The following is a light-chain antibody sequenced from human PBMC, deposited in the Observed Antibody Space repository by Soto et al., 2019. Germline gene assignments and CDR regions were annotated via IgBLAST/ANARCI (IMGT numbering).Light chain of an antibody. Sequence: EIVITQSPATLSLSPGDRATLSCRASQSVSTFLAWYQQKPGQAPRLLIYDASTRATGISARFSGSGSRTDFPLTISRLAAEVFVVYYWQQSSSGPYTFGQGTKLEIK. J-gene: IGKJ2*01. CDR3: QQSSSGPYT. CDR2: DAS. CDR1: QSVSTF. V-gene: IGKV3-11*01.